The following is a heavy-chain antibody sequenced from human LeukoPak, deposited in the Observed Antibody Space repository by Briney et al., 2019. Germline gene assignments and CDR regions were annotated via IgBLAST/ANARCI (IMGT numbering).Heavy chain of an antibody. V-gene: IGHV3-66*01. CDR1: GLTVSSNY. Sequence: GGSLRLSCAASGLTVSSNYMSWVRQAPGKGLEWVSVIYSGDGTYYADSVKGRFTISRDNSKNTLYLQMNSLRAEDTAVYYCARGPPYYDFPIDPWGQGTLVTVSS. D-gene: IGHD3-3*01. CDR2: IYSGDGT. CDR3: ARGPPYYDFPIDP. J-gene: IGHJ5*02.